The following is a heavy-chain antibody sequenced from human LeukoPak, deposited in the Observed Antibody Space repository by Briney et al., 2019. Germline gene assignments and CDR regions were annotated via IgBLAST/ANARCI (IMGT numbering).Heavy chain of an antibody. CDR2: IIPIFGTA. V-gene: IGHV1-69*13. J-gene: IGHJ3*02. D-gene: IGHD6-13*01. Sequence: GASVKVSCKASGGTFSSYAISWVRQAPGQGLEWMGGIIPIFGTANYAQKFQGRVTITADESTSTAYMELSSLRSEDTAVYYCARRVSFGIAGDAFDIWGQGTMVTVSS. CDR1: GGTFSSYA. CDR3: ARRVSFGIAGDAFDI.